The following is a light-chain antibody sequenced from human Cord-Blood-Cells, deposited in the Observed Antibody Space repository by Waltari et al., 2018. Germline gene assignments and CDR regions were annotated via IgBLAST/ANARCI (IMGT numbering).Light chain of an antibody. CDR2: EVS. CDR3: SSYAGSNNLV. V-gene: IGLV2-8*01. J-gene: IGLJ2*01. CDR1: NSDVGGYNY. Sequence: QSALTQPPSASGSPGQSVTISCTGTNSDVGGYNYVSWYQQHPGKAPKLMIYEVSKLPSGFPDRFSGSKSCNTASLTVSGLQAEDEADYYCSSYAGSNNLVFGGGTKLTVL.